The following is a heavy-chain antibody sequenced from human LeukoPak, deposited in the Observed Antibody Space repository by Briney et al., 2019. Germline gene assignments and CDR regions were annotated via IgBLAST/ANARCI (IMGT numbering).Heavy chain of an antibody. CDR3: ARVLRKWELPWYFAL. Sequence: SETLSLTCSVSGGSVNGYYWSWIRQPPGKGLEWIGHISYSGNSNYNPSLKSRVTISVDTSKNQFSLKLSSLTAADTAVYYCARVLRKWELPWYFALWGRGTLVTVSS. V-gene: IGHV4-59*02. D-gene: IGHD1-26*01. CDR2: ISYSGNS. CDR1: GGSVNGYY. J-gene: IGHJ2*01.